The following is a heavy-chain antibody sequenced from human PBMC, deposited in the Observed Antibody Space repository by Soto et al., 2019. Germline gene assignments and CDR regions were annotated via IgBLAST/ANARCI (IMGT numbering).Heavy chain of an antibody. V-gene: IGHV3-33*01. CDR1: GFTFSSYG. D-gene: IGHD3-16*02. J-gene: IGHJ3*02. Sequence: GGSLRLSCAASGFTFSSYGMHWVRQAPGKGLEWVAVIWYDGSNKYYADSVKGRFTISRDNSKNTLYLQMNSLRAEETAVYYCARGGDYDYVWGSYRFGAFDIWGQGTMVTVSS. CDR2: IWYDGSNK. CDR3: ARGGDYDYVWGSYRFGAFDI.